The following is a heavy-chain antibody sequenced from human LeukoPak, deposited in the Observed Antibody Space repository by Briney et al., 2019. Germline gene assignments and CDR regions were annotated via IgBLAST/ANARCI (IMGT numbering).Heavy chain of an antibody. D-gene: IGHD3-22*01. CDR3: ANLFDSSGYYYSDY. CDR2: IWYDGSNK. J-gene: IGHJ4*02. Sequence: GRSLRLSCAASGFTFSSYGMHWVRQAPGKGLEWVAVIWYDGSNKYYADSVKGRFTISRDNSKNTLYLQMNSLRAEDTAVYYCANLFDSSGYYYSDYWGQGTLVTVSS. CDR1: GFTFSSYG. V-gene: IGHV3-33*06.